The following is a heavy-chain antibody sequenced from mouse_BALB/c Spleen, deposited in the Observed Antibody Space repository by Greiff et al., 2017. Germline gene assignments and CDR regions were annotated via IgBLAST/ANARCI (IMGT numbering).Heavy chain of an antibody. CDR3: TRGGVRRGLVY. D-gene: IGHD2-14*01. Sequence: LQQPGSELVRPGASVKLSCKASGYTFTSYWMHWVKQRHGQGLEWIGNIYPGSGSTNYDEKFKSKGTLTVDTSSSTAYMHLSSLTSEDAAVYYCTRGGVRRGLVYWGQGTLVTVSA. CDR1: GYTFTSYW. J-gene: IGHJ3*01. V-gene: IGHV1S22*01. CDR2: IYPGSGST.